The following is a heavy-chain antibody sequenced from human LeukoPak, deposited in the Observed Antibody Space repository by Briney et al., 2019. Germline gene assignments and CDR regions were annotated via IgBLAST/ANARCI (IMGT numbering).Heavy chain of an antibody. CDR3: ARDFGAGTTSGKYYYYYYMDV. D-gene: IGHD1-1*01. CDR1: GGTFSSYA. CDR2: IIPIFGTA. V-gene: IGHV1-69*05. J-gene: IGHJ6*03. Sequence: SVKVSCKASGGTFSSYAISWVRQAPGQGLEWMGGIIPIFGTANYAQKFQGRVTITTDESTSTAYMELSSLRSEDTAVYYCARDFGAGTTSGKYYYYYYMDVWGKGTTATVSS.